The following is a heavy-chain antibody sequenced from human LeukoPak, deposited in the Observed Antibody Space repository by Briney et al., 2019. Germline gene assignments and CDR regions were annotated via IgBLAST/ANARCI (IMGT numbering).Heavy chain of an antibody. D-gene: IGHD2-15*01. CDR1: GYTFTSYD. CDR2: MNPNSGNK. J-gene: IGHJ5*02. CDR3: ARDQDIVVVVAALRQREMGGFDP. Sequence: ASVKVSCKASGYTFTSYDINWVRQATGQGLEWMGWMNPNSGNKGYAQKFQGRVTMTRNTSISTAYMELRSLRSEDTAVYYCARDQDIVVVVAALRQREMGGFDPWGQGTLVTVSS. V-gene: IGHV1-8*01.